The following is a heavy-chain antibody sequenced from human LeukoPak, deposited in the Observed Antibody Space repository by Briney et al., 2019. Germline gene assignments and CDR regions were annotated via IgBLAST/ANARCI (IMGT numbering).Heavy chain of an antibody. CDR3: ARGRDSSSWYVPYFDY. D-gene: IGHD6-13*01. CDR1: SGSFTSGGYF. Sequence: SQTLSLTCTVSSGSFTSGGYFWSWIRQHPGKGLEWIGYTYYSGSTYYNPSLKSRVTISVDTSKNQFSLKLSSVTAADTAVYYCARGRDSSSWYVPYFDYWGQGTLDIVSS. J-gene: IGHJ4*02. CDR2: TYYSGST. V-gene: IGHV4-31*03.